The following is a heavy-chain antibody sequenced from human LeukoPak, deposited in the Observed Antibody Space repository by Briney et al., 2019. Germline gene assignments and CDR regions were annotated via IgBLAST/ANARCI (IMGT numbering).Heavy chain of an antibody. D-gene: IGHD3-3*01. CDR1: GGSISSGDYY. CDR2: IYYSGST. V-gene: IGHV4-30-4*08. Sequence: KPSQTLSLTCTVSGGSISSGDYYWRWIRQPPGKGLEWIGYIYYSGSTYYNPSLKSRVTISVDTSKNQFSLKLSSVTAADTAVYYCARYDFWSGPNDAFDIWGQGTMVTVSS. CDR3: ARYDFWSGPNDAFDI. J-gene: IGHJ3*02.